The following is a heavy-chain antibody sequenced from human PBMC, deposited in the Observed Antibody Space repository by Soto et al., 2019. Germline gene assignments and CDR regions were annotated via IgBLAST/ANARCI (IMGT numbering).Heavy chain of an antibody. CDR1: GGTFSSYA. CDR2: IIPIFGTA. Sequence: SVKVSCKASGGTFSSYAISWLRQAPGQGLEWMGGIIPIFGTANYAQKFQGRVTITADESTSTAYMELSSLRSEDTAVYYCARDGVTISGVTGTIWFDPWGQGTLVTVSS. CDR3: ARDGVTISGVTGTIWFDP. J-gene: IGHJ5*02. D-gene: IGHD1-7*01. V-gene: IGHV1-69*13.